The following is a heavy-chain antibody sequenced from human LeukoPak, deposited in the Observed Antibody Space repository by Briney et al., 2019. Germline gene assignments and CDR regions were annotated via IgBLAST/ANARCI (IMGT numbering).Heavy chain of an antibody. V-gene: IGHV3-66*02. CDR2: IYSGGST. CDR1: GFTDSSNY. D-gene: IGHD5-12*01. J-gene: IGHJ4*02. CDR3: ASGDDYDYYFDY. Sequence: GGSLRLSCAASGFTDSSNYMSRVRQAPGKGLEWVSVIYSGGSTYYADSVKGRFTISRDNSKNTLYLQMNSLRAEDTAVYYCASGDDYDYYFDYWGQGTLVTVSS.